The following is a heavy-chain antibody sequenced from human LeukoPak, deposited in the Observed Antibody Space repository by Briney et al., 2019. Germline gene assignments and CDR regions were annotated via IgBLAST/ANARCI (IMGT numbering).Heavy chain of an antibody. J-gene: IGHJ3*02. Sequence: SETLSLTCALYGGSFSGFYWRCARQPPGKGLEWIGEIVHSGNTKYNPSLKSRVTISVDTSKNQTSLNLTSVTAADTAVYYCARFWSSTWYKGAFDIWGQGTMVTVAS. D-gene: IGHD1-1*01. V-gene: IGHV4-34*12. CDR2: IVHSGNT. CDR1: GGSFSGFY. CDR3: ARFWSSTWYKGAFDI.